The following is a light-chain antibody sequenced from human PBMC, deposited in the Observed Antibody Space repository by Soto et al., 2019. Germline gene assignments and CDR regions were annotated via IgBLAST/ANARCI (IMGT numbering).Light chain of an antibody. CDR1: QSVSSN. CDR2: GAS. J-gene: IGKJ2*01. V-gene: IGKV3-15*01. Sequence: EIVMTQSPATLSVSPGERATLSCRASQSVSSNLAWYQQKPGQAPRLLIYGASTRATGIPARFSGSRSGTAFTLTISSLQSEEFAVYYCQPYNNWPKYTFGQGTKLEIK. CDR3: QPYNNWPKYT.